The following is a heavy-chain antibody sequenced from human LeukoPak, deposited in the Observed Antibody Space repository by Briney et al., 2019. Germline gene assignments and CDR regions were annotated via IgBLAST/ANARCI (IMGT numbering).Heavy chain of an antibody. V-gene: IGHV4-30-2*01. Sequence: SETLSLTCAVSGGSISSGGYSWSWIRQPPGKGLEWIGYIYHSGSTYYNPSLKSRDTISVDRSKNQFSLKLSSVTAADTAVYYCARGVVTARQAFDIWGQGTMVTVSS. CDR2: IYHSGST. D-gene: IGHD2-21*02. CDR3: ARGVVTARQAFDI. CDR1: GGSISSGGYS. J-gene: IGHJ3*02.